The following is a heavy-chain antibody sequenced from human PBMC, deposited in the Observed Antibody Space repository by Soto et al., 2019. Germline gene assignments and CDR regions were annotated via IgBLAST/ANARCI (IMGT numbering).Heavy chain of an antibody. CDR3: ARQGRAAARGSVFYGLDV. Sequence: QLQLQESGPGLVKPSETLSLTCTVSGGSITNSGQYCVWIHQPPGKGLEWIGSIYYSGSPYYKPSLKSRPTMAVDTSKKQFSLKLSSVTAADTAVYYCARQGRAAARGSVFYGLDVWGQGTTVTVSS. V-gene: IGHV4-39*01. D-gene: IGHD6-25*01. CDR1: GGSITNSGQY. J-gene: IGHJ6*02. CDR2: IYYSGSP.